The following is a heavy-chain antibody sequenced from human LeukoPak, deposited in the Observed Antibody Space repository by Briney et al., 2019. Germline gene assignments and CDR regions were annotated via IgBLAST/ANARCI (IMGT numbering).Heavy chain of an antibody. CDR2: INSDGSST. V-gene: IGHV3-74*01. CDR1: GFTFSSYW. D-gene: IGHD2-15*01. Sequence: GGSLRLSCAASGFTFSSYWMHWVRQAPGKGLLWVSRINSDGSSTSYADSVKGRFTISRDNAKNTLYLQMNSLRAEDTAVYYCARARRYCSGGSCYSNYYGMDVWGQGTTVTVSS. CDR3: ARARRYCSGGSCYSNYYGMDV. J-gene: IGHJ6*02.